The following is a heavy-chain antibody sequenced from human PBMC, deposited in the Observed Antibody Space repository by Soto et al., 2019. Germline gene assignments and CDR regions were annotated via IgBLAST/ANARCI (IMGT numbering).Heavy chain of an antibody. CDR1: GSTFVTYA. V-gene: IGHV3-23*01. CDR3: AKGHYYDDYSNWVANQAFDS. Sequence: PGGSLRLSFEASGSTFVTYAMTWVRQAPGKGLGWVSSFSGDGTGTYDADVAKGRFTSYSDKSRNTVYLQMRSPRAEDAAVYYCAKGHYYDDYSNWVANQAFDSWGQGDLVTVS. CDR2: FSGDGTGT. J-gene: IGHJ4*02. D-gene: IGHD3-16*01.